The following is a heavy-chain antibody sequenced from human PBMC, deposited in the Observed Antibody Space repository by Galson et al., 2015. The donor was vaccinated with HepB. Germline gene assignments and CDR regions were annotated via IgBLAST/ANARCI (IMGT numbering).Heavy chain of an antibody. CDR1: GFTFSSYS. Sequence: SLRLSCAASGFTFSSYSMNWVRQAPGKGLEWVSYISSSSSTIYYADSVKGRFTISRDNAKNSLYLQMNSLRAEDTAVYYCARQPADYDFWSGYYKGVSFDYWGQGTLVTVSS. CDR3: ARQPADYDFWSGYYKGVSFDY. CDR2: ISSSSSTI. D-gene: IGHD3-3*01. J-gene: IGHJ4*02. V-gene: IGHV3-48*01.